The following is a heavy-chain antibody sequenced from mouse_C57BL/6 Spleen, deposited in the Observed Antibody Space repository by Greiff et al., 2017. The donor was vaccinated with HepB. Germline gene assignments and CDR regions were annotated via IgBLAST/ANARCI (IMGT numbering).Heavy chain of an antibody. D-gene: IGHD1-1*01. CDR2: IYPGDGDT. Sequence: VQLQQSGPELVKPGASVKISCKASGYAFSSSWMNWVKQRPGKGLEWIGRIYPGDGDTNYNGKFKGKATLTADKSSSTAYMQLSSLTSEDSAVYFCARCPITTVVDFDYWGQGTTLTVSS. J-gene: IGHJ2*01. V-gene: IGHV1-82*01. CDR1: GYAFSSSW. CDR3: ARCPITTVVDFDY.